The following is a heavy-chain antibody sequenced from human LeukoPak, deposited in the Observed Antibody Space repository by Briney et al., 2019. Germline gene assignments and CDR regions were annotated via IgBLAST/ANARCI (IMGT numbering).Heavy chain of an antibody. CDR2: ISSSSSYT. V-gene: IGHV3-11*06. CDR3: ARDLAQSYYFDY. D-gene: IGHD4-11*01. J-gene: IGHJ4*02. CDR1: GFTFSDYY. Sequence: GGSLRLSCAAPGFTFSDYYMSWIRQAPGKGLEWVSYISSSSSYTNYADSVKGRFTISRDNAKNSLYLQMNSLRAEDTAVYYCARDLAQSYYFDYWGQGTLVTVSS.